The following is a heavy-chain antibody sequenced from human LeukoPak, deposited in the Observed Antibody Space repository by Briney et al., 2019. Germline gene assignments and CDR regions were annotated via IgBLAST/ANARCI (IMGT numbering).Heavy chain of an antibody. CDR3: ARAAGDYDAFDI. V-gene: IGHV1-69*04. CDR1: GGTFSSYA. D-gene: IGHD4-17*01. Sequence: ASVKVSCKASGGTFSSYAISWVRQAPGQGLEWMGRITPILGIANYAQKFQGRVTITADKSTSTAYMELSSLRSEDTAVYYCARAAGDYDAFDIWGQGTMVTVSS. CDR2: ITPILGIA. J-gene: IGHJ3*02.